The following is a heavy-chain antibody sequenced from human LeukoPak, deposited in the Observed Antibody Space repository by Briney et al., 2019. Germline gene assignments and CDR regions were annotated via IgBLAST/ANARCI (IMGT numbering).Heavy chain of an antibody. V-gene: IGHV1-2*02. CDR2: INPNSVGT. CDR3: ARGGRYYDYVWGSYIIEVYFDY. D-gene: IGHD3-16*01. J-gene: IGHJ4*02. Sequence: ASVKVSCKASGYTFTGYYMHWVRQAPGQGLEWMGWINPNSVGTNYAQKFQGRVTMTRDTSISTAYMELSRLRSDDTAVYYCARGGRYYDYVWGSYIIEVYFDYWGQGTLVTVSS. CDR1: GYTFTGYY.